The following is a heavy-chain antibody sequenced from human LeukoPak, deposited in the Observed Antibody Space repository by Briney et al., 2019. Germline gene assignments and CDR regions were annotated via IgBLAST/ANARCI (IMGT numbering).Heavy chain of an antibody. CDR2: INHSGST. CDR3: ARGSHGYYDSRDGFDM. V-gene: IGHV4-34*01. CDR1: GGSFSGYY. J-gene: IGHJ3*02. D-gene: IGHD3-22*01. Sequence: SETLSLTCAVYGGSFSGYYWSWIRQPPGKGLEWIGEINHSGSTNYDSSLKSRVNISVDTSKNQFSLKLTSVTAADTAVYYCARGSHGYYDSRDGFDMWGRGTMVTVSS.